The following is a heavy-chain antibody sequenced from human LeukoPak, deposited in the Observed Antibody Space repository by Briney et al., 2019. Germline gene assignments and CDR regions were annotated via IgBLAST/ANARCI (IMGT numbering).Heavy chain of an antibody. Sequence: SETLSLTCAVYGGSFSGYYWSWIRQPPGKGLEWIGEINHSGSTNYNPSLKSRGTISVDTSKNQMSLQPSSVTAADRAVYSCARGGSGYYDYWGQGTLVTVSA. J-gene: IGHJ4*02. D-gene: IGHD3-22*01. V-gene: IGHV4-34*01. CDR1: GGSFSGYY. CDR2: INHSGST. CDR3: ARGGSGYYDY.